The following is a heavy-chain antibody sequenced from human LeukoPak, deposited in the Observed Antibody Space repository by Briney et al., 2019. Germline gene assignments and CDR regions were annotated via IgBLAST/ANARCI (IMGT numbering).Heavy chain of an antibody. Sequence: HPGGSLRLSCAASGFTFSSYSMSWVRQASGKGLEWVSYISSSGSTIYYADSVKGRFTISRDNAKNSLYLQMNSLRAEDTAVYYCAELGITMIGGVWGKGTTVTISS. CDR1: GFTFSSYS. CDR2: ISSSGSTI. V-gene: IGHV3-48*04. CDR3: AELGITMIGGV. D-gene: IGHD3-10*02. J-gene: IGHJ6*04.